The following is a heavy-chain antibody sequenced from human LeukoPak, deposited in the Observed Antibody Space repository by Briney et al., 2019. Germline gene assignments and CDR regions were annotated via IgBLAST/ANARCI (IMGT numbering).Heavy chain of an antibody. CDR2: INHSGST. CDR3: ARAARQGFTMIVVPFFYFDL. D-gene: IGHD3-22*01. Sequence: SETLSLTCTVSGGSISSGASGWGWIRQHPKRGLEWVGYINHSGSTYYNPSLGSRVTMSVDTSKNQFSLKLSSVTAADSAVYYCARAARQGFTMIVVPFFYFDLWGRGTLVTVSS. J-gene: IGHJ2*01. V-gene: IGHV4-31*03. CDR1: GGSISSGASG.